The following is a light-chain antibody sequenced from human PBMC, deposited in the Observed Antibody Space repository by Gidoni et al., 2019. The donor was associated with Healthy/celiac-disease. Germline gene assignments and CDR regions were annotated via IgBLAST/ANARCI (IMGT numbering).Light chain of an antibody. CDR3: SSYTSSSTLV. V-gene: IGLV2-18*02. CDR1: SSDVGSYNR. CDR2: EVS. J-gene: IGLJ2*01. Sequence: QSALTLPPSVPGSPGQSVTISCTGTSSDVGSYNRVSWYQQPPGTAPKLMIYEVSNRPSGVPDRFSGSKSGNTASLTISGLQAEDEADYYCSSYTSSSTLVFGGGTKLTVL.